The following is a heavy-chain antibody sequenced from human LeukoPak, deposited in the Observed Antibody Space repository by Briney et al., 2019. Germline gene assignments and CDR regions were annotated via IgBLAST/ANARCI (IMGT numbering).Heavy chain of an antibody. J-gene: IGHJ5*02. D-gene: IGHD3-9*01. V-gene: IGHV3-23*01. CDR3: AKVPRQHDNWFDP. CDR1: GFTFTSYT. Sequence: GGSLRLSCVASGFTFTSYTMIWFRQAPGKGLEWVSAVNNRGVTYYPGSVKGRFTTSRDDAKNSLYLQMNSLRAEDTAIYYCAKVPRQHDNWFDPWGQGTLVTVSS. CDR2: VNNRGVT.